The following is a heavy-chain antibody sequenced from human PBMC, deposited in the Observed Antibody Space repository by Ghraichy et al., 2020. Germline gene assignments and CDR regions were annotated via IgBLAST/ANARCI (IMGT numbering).Heavy chain of an antibody. V-gene: IGHV3-23*01. CDR1: GFTFSSYA. D-gene: IGHD1-26*01. CDR2: ISASGGST. CDR3: VKNSGSYRGYFDY. J-gene: IGHJ4*02. Sequence: GGYLRLSCAASGFTFSSYALSWVRQAPGKGLEWVSPISASGGSTYYADSVKGRFTISRDNSKNTVYLQMNSLRAEDTAVYYCVKNSGSYRGYFDYWGQGTLVTVSS.